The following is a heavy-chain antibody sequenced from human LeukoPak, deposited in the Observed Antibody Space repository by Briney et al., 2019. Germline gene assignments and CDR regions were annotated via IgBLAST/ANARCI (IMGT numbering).Heavy chain of an antibody. Sequence: GGSLRLSCAASGLTFSTYAMAWVRQAPGKGLEWISSISDGGGSTYFAASVQGRFIFSRNNSKNTVYLQMNSLRPEDTAIYFCARYGRPARGVPQRVPFDFWGQGTPVTVSS. D-gene: IGHD3-10*01. CDR3: ARYGRPARGVPQRVPFDF. V-gene: IGHV3-23*01. CDR1: GLTFSTYA. J-gene: IGHJ4*02. CDR2: ISDGGGST.